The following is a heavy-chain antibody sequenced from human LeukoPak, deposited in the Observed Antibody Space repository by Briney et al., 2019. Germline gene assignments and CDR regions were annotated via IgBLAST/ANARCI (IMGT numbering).Heavy chain of an antibody. CDR2: IYYSGST. CDR1: GGSISSYY. CDR3: AGADAGAHVFDY. D-gene: IGHD3-16*01. Sequence: PSETLSLTCTVSGGSISSYYWSWIRQPPGKGLEWIGYIYYSGSTNYNPSLKSRVTISVDTSKNQFSLKPSSVTAADTAVYYCAGADAGAHVFDYWGQGTLVTVSS. V-gene: IGHV4-59*08. J-gene: IGHJ4*02.